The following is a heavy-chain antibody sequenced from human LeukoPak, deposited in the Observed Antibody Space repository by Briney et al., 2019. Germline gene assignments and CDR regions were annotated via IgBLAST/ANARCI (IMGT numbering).Heavy chain of an antibody. Sequence: GRSLRLSCAASGFTFSSYAMHWVRQAPGKGLEWVAVISYDGSNKYYADSVKGRFTISRDNSKNTLYLQMNSLRAEDTAVYYCARVSYYYYDSSGYYFDYWGQGTLVTVSS. CDR2: ISYDGSNK. V-gene: IGHV3-30*04. J-gene: IGHJ4*02. CDR1: GFTFSSYA. CDR3: ARVSYYYYDSSGYYFDY. D-gene: IGHD3-22*01.